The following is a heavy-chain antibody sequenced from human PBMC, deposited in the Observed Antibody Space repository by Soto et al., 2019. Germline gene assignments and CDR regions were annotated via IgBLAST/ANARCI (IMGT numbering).Heavy chain of an antibody. Sequence: SETLSLTCAVSGGSISSYYWSWIRQPPGKGLEWIGYIYYSASTNYSPSLKSRVTISVDTSKNQFSLNLSSVTAADTAVYYCARHLPYCGGDCYSLGYWGQGTLVTVSS. CDR2: IYYSAST. D-gene: IGHD2-21*02. J-gene: IGHJ4*02. CDR1: GGSISSYY. CDR3: ARHLPYCGGDCYSLGY. V-gene: IGHV4-59*08.